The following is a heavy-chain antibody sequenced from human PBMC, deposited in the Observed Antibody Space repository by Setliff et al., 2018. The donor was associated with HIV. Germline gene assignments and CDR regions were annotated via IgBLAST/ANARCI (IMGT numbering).Heavy chain of an antibody. D-gene: IGHD3-22*01. CDR3: ARGLVDYYDSSGYDY. J-gene: IGHJ4*02. CDR2: ISSRTTTI. Sequence: GGSLRLSCAASGFTFSSCSMNWVRQAPGKGLEWISYISSRTTTIYYADSVKGRFIIARDNARNSLYLQMNSLRAEDTAVYCCARGLVDYYDSSGYDYWGQGTLVTVSS. CDR1: GFTFSSCS. V-gene: IGHV3-48*01.